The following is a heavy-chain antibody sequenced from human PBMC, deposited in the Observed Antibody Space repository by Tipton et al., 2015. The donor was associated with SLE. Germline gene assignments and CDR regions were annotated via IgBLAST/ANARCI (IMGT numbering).Heavy chain of an antibody. V-gene: IGHV3-NL1*01. CDR1: GFTFSNYA. CDR3: ARGGLGVSYYYYMDV. J-gene: IGHJ6*03. CDR2: IYSGAGIGT. D-gene: IGHD1-26*01. Sequence: QLVQSGGGLVQPGGSLRLSCAASGFTFSNYAMNWVRQAPGKGLEWVSVIYSGAGIGTYYADSVKGRFTISRDNSKNTLYLQMNSLRAEDTAVYYCARGGLGVSYYYYMDVWGKGTTVTVSS.